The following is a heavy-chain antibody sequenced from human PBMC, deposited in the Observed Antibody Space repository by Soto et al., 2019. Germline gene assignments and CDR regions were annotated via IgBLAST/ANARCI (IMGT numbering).Heavy chain of an antibody. Sequence: QVQLQESGPGLVKPSETLSLTCTVSGGSISTYYWDWIRQPPGKELEWNGYTHYSGNTNYHPSLKSRVTISLDTSRNQFSLKLSSVTAADTAIYYCARHTVTIRAGFDYWGQGALVTVSS. V-gene: IGHV4-59*01. CDR1: GGSISTYY. CDR2: THYSGNT. CDR3: ARHTVTIRAGFDY. J-gene: IGHJ4*02. D-gene: IGHD4-17*01.